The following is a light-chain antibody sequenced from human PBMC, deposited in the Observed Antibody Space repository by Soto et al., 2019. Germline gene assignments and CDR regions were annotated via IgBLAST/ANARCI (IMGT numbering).Light chain of an antibody. CDR2: AAS. CDR1: QSISSY. CDR3: QQSYSTPQT. J-gene: IGKJ2*01. V-gene: IGKV1-39*01. Sequence: DIQMTQSPSSLSASVGDRVTITCRASQSISSYLNWYQQKPGKAPKLLIYAASSLQRGVPPRFSGSGSGTDFTLTISSLQPEDFATYYCQQSYSTPQTFGQGTKLEIK.